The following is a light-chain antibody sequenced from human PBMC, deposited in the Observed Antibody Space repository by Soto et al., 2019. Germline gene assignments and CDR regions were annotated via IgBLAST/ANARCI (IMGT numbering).Light chain of an antibody. CDR1: QYVGTR. V-gene: IGKV3-11*01. CDR2: YTS. CDR3: QQRSTWPPT. J-gene: IGKJ5*01. Sequence: EIVLTQSPATLSSSPGETATLSCRASQYVGTRLAWYQHKPGQAPRLLIYYTSNRATGIPARFSGSGSGTDFTLTINSLAPEDFALYYCQQRSTWPPTFGQGTRLEIK.